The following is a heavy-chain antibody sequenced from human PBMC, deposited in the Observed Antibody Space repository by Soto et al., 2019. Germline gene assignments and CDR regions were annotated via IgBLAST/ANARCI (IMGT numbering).Heavy chain of an antibody. CDR1: GFTFSSYW. Sequence: EVQLVESGGGLVQPGGSLRLSCAASGFTFSSYWMGWVRQAPGKGLEWVANINQAGSQKYYVDSVKGRLTISRDNAKNSLYLQMNSLTAEDTAVYYCAREWSYFDYWGQGTLVTVSS. J-gene: IGHJ4*02. CDR2: INQAGSQK. CDR3: AREWSYFDY. D-gene: IGHD3-3*01. V-gene: IGHV3-7*01.